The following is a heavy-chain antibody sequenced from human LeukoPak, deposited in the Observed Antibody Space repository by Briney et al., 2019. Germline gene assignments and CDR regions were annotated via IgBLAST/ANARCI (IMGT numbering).Heavy chain of an antibody. CDR1: GGSFSGYY. CDR3: ATSQGELEALDY. J-gene: IGHJ4*02. V-gene: IGHV4-34*01. D-gene: IGHD1-26*01. CDR2: INHSGST. Sequence: SETLSLTCAVYGGSFSGYYWSWIRQPPGKGLEWIGEINHSGSTNYNPSLKSRVTISVDTSKNQFSLKLSSVTAADTAVYYCATSQGELEALDYWGQRTLVTVSS.